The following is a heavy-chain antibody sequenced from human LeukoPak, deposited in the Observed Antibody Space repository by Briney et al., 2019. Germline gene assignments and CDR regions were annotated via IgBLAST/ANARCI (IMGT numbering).Heavy chain of an antibody. CDR3: EKDLEPQLVGAADY. CDR1: GFTFSSYG. D-gene: IGHD1-26*01. Sequence: PGGSLRLSCAASGFTFSSYGMHWVRQAPGKGLEWVAVISYDGSNKYYADSVKGRFTISRDNSKNTLYLQMNSLRAEDTAVYYCEKDLEPQLVGAADYWGQGTLVTVSS. J-gene: IGHJ4*02. CDR2: ISYDGSNK. V-gene: IGHV3-30*18.